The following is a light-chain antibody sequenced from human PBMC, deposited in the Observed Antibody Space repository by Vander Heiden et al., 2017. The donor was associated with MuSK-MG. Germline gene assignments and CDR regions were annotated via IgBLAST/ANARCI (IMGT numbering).Light chain of an antibody. CDR1: QSISSY. J-gene: IGKJ3*01. V-gene: IGKV1-39*01. CDR2: AAS. CDR3: QQSDSTPIT. Sequence: DIQITQSPSSLSASVGDRVTITCRASQSISSYLNWYQQKPGKAPKLLIYAASSLQSGVPSRFSGSGSGTDFTLTISSLQPEDFATYYCQQSDSTPITFGHGTKVDIK.